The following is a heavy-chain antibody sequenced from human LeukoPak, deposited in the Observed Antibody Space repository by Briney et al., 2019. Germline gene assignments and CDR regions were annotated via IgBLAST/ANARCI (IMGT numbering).Heavy chain of an antibody. CDR1: GFTFDDYA. V-gene: IGHV3-9*01. Sequence: GGSLRLSCAASGFTFDDYAMHRVRQAPGKGLEWVSGISWNSGSIGYADSVKGRFTISRDNAKNSLYLQMNSLRAEDTAVYYCARVHVFVVVDYWGQGTLVTVSS. J-gene: IGHJ4*02. CDR3: ARVHVFVVVDY. CDR2: ISWNSGSI. D-gene: IGHD2-21*01.